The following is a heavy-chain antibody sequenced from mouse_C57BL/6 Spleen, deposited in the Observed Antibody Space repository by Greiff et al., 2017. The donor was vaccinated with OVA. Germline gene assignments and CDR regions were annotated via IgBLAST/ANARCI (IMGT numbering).Heavy chain of an antibody. CDR3: ARSYDYEAWFAY. CDR2: IDPSDSYT. J-gene: IGHJ3*01. Sequence: QVQLQQSGAELVMPGASVKLSCKASGYTFTSYWMHWVKQRPGQGLEWIGEIDPSDSYTNYNQKFKGKSTLTVDKSSSTAYMQLSSLTSEYSAVYYCARSYDYEAWFAYWGQGTLVTVSA. V-gene: IGHV1-69*01. CDR1: GYTFTSYW. D-gene: IGHD2-4*01.